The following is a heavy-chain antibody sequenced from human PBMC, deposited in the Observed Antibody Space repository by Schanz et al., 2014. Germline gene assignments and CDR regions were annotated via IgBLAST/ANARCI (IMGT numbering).Heavy chain of an antibody. V-gene: IGHV4-59*01. CDR3: ARGRGSDWNYGTLDY. CDR2: VYYSGST. CDR1: GGSISNYY. Sequence: QVQLQESGPGLVRPSETLSLTCTVSGGSISNYYWSWIRQPPGKGLEWIGYVYYSGSTNYYPSLKSRVAISVDTAKNQFSLKLNSVTPADTAVYYCARGRGSDWNYGTLDYCGQGTLVTVSS. D-gene: IGHD1-7*01. J-gene: IGHJ4*02.